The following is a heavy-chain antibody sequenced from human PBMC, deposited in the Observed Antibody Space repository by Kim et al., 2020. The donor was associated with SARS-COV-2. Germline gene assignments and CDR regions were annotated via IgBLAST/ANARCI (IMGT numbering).Heavy chain of an antibody. Sequence: YKVSVKGRFTISSETSKNSLYLQMNNLRAADTAVYYCAREMAAGASAFDIWGQGAMVTVSS. J-gene: IGHJ3*02. CDR3: AREMAAGASAFDI. V-gene: IGHV3-13*01. D-gene: IGHD6-13*01.